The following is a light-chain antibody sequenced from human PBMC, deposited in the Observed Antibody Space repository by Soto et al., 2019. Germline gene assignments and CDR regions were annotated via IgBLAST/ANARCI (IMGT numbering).Light chain of an antibody. CDR3: QQRSNWPSIT. V-gene: IGKV3-11*01. J-gene: IGKJ5*01. Sequence: EIVLTQSPGTLSLSPGERATLSCRASQSFNSIYLAWYQQKPGQAPRLLIYDASNRATGIPARFSGSGSGTDFTLTINSLEPEDFAVYYGQQRSNWPSITIGQGTRLEIK. CDR1: QSFNSIY. CDR2: DAS.